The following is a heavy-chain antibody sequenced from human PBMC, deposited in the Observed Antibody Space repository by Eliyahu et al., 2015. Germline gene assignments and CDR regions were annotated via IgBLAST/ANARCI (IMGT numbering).Heavy chain of an antibody. Sequence: QVTLKESGPALVKPTQTLTLTCTFSGFSXSXXXXRVSWIRXPPGKALEWLARIDWDDDKFYSTSLKTRLTISKDTSKNQVVLTMTNMDPVDTATYYCARLAYCGGDCYSGGYYFDYWGQGTLVTVSS. CDR2: IDWDDDK. D-gene: IGHD2-21*02. CDR1: GFSXSXXXXR. V-gene: IGHV2-70*04. J-gene: IGHJ4*02. CDR3: ARLAYCGGDCYSGGYYFDY.